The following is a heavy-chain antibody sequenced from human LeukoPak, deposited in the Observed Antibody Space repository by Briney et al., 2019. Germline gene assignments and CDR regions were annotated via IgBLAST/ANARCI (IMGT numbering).Heavy chain of an antibody. V-gene: IGHV4-59*01. D-gene: IGHD3-22*01. Sequence: SETLSLTCTVSGGSISSYYWSWIRQPPGKGLEWIGYIYYSGSTNYNPSLKSRVTISVDTSKNQFSLKLSSVTAADTAVYYCARSPGSSGYYPHYWGQGTLVTVSS. CDR1: GGSISSYY. CDR2: IYYSGST. CDR3: ARSPGSSGYYPHY. J-gene: IGHJ4*02.